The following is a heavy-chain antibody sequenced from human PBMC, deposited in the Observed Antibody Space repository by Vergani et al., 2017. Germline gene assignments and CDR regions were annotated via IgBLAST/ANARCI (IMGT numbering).Heavy chain of an antibody. J-gene: IGHJ3*02. D-gene: IGHD3-22*01. Sequence: EVQLVESGGGLVKPGGSLRLSCAASGFTFSSYSMNWVRQAPGKGLEWVSSISSSSSYIYYADSVKGRFTISRDNAKNSLYLQMTSLRAEDTAVYYCARYRDSSGYFDAFDIWGQGTMVTVSS. CDR3: ARYRDSSGYFDAFDI. V-gene: IGHV3-21*01. CDR1: GFTFSSYS. CDR2: ISSSSSYI.